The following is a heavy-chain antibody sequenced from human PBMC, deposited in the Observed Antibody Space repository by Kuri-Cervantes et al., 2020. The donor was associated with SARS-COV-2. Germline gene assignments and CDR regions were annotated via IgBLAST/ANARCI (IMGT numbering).Heavy chain of an antibody. Sequence: GGSLRLSCAASGFTFSSYWMHWVRQAPGKGLEWVAVISYDGSNKYYADSVKGRFTISRDNSKNTLYLQMNSLRAEDTAVYYCTRVISRPWSGYSLFDAFDIWGQGTMVTVSS. V-gene: IGHV3-30-3*01. D-gene: IGHD3-3*01. CDR2: ISYDGSNK. CDR1: GFTFSSYW. CDR3: TRVISRPWSGYSLFDAFDI. J-gene: IGHJ3*02.